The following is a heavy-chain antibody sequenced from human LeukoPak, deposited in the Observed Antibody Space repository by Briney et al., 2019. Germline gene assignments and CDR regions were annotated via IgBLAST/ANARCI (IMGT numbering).Heavy chain of an antibody. CDR3: ARVPSRSAYFDY. V-gene: IGHV4-61*05. CDR2: IYYSGST. Sequence: SETLSLTCTVSGGSISSSSYYWGWIRQPPGKGLEWIGYIYYSGSTNYNPSLKSRVTISVDTSKNQFSLKLSSVTAADTAVYYCARVPSRSAYFDYWGQGTLVTVSS. CDR1: GGSISSSSYY. J-gene: IGHJ4*02.